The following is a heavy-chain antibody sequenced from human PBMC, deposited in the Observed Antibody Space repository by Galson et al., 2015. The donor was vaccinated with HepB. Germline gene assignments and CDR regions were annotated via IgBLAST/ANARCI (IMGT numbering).Heavy chain of an antibody. D-gene: IGHD3-10*01. J-gene: IGHJ1*01. CDR2: INPDSGNT. V-gene: IGHV1-18*04. CDR3: ARGPWFGELTGILVLQH. Sequence: SVKVSCKASGYTFTTYGITYVRQAPGQGLEWVGWINPDSGNTNYAQKLQGRVTMTTDTSTSTAYMALRNLRSDDTAVYYCARGPWFGELTGILVLQHWGQGTLVTVSS. CDR1: GYTFTTYG.